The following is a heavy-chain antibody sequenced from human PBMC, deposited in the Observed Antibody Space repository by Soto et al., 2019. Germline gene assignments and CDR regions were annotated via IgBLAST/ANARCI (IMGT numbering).Heavy chain of an antibody. CDR3: VRLLGNSRLVF. Sequence: PSQTLSLTCAISGDSVSSSSVTWNWIRQSPSRGLEWLGRTYYRSKWYNDYAESVKSRITINPDTSKNQFSLHLNSVTPEDTAVYYCVRLLGNSRLVFSGHATLSTVSS. J-gene: IGHJ5*01. CDR2: TYYRSKWYN. V-gene: IGHV6-1*01. CDR1: GDSVSSSSVT. D-gene: IGHD3-3*02.